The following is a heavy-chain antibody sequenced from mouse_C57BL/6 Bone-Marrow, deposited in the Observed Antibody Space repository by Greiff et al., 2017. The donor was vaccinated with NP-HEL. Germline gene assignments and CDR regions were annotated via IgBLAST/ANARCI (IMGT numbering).Heavy chain of an antibody. J-gene: IGHJ2*01. CDR1: GYTFTSYW. Sequence: QVQLQQPGAELVRPGTSVKLSCKASGYTFTSYWMHWVKQRPGQGLVWIGVIDPSDSYTNYNQKFKGKATLTVDTSSSTAYMQLSSLTSEDSAVYYCAREGGTTVVEGYWGQGTTLTVSS. CDR2: IDPSDSYT. V-gene: IGHV1-59*01. CDR3: AREGGTTVVEGY. D-gene: IGHD1-1*01.